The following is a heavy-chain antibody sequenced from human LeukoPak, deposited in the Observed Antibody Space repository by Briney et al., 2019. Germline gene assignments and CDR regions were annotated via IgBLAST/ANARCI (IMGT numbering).Heavy chain of an antibody. J-gene: IGHJ4*02. D-gene: IGHD2-15*01. CDR3: ATAEPRRYCSGGSCYVDDY. CDR2: INPNSGGT. Sequence: ASVKVSCKASGYTFTGYYMHWVRQAPGQGLEWMGRINPNSGGTIYAQKFQGRVTMTEDTSTDTAYMELSSLRSEDTAVYYCATAEPRRYCSGGSCYVDDYWGQGTLVTVSS. V-gene: IGHV1-2*06. CDR1: GYTFTGYY.